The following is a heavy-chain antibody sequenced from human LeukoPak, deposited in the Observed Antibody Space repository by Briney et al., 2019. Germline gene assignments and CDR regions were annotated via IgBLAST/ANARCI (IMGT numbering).Heavy chain of an antibody. CDR1: GYTFTDYY. J-gene: IGHJ4*02. CDR3: ALGGMITLGGEPAYYYDY. V-gene: IGHV1-2*02. D-gene: IGHD3-16*01. CDR2: IDPNSGAT. Sequence: GASVKVSCTTSGYTFTDYYINWVRQAPGQGREWMGWIDPNSGATNYAQKFQGRVTMTRATPISTVYMELSRLGCDDASVYFCALGGMITLGGEPAYYYDYWGQGTLVTVSS.